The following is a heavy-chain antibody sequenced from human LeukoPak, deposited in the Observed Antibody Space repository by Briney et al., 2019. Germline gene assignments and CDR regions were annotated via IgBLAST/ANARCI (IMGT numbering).Heavy chain of an antibody. J-gene: IGHJ4*02. CDR3: ARDGELGYDYVWGSYRYGSVDY. V-gene: IGHV3-33*01. Sequence: GGSLRLSCAASGFTFSSYGMHWVRQAPGKGLEWVAVIWYDGSNKYYADSVKGRFTISRDNSKNTLYLQMNSLRAEDTAVYYCARDGELGYDYVWGSYRYGSVDYWGQGTLVTVSS. CDR1: GFTFSSYG. CDR2: IWYDGSNK. D-gene: IGHD3-16*02.